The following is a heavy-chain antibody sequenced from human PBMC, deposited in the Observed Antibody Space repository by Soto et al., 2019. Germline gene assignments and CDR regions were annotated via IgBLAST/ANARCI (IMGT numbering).Heavy chain of an antibody. Sequence: QVQLVESGGGVVQPGGSLRLSCAASEFTFSNYAMHWVRQPPGNGLQWLAVISYDGNNKYYADSVEGRFTISRDNSKNTVYLQMNSLRLEDTAVYYCARGPSYSDSYFDYWGQGTLVTVSS. V-gene: IGHV3-30*03. CDR1: EFTFSNYA. CDR3: ARGPSYSDSYFDY. CDR2: ISYDGNNK. J-gene: IGHJ4*02. D-gene: IGHD4-17*01.